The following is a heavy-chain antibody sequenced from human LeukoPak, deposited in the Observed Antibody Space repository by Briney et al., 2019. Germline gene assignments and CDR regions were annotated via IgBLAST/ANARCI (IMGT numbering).Heavy chain of an antibody. D-gene: IGHD3-22*01. CDR2: IYSGGST. CDR1: GFTVSSNY. J-gene: IGHJ4*02. Sequence: GGSLRLSCAASGFTVSSNYMSWVRQAPGKGLEWVSVIYSGGSTYYADSVKGRFTISRDNSKNTLYLQMNSLRAEDTAVYYCAKDSSEYYYDSSGYPFDYWGQGTLVTVSS. CDR3: AKDSSEYYYDSSGYPFDY. V-gene: IGHV3-53*01.